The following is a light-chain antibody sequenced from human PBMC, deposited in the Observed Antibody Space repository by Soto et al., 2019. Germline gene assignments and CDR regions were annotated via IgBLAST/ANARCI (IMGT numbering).Light chain of an antibody. Sequence: DFQMTQSPSSLSASVGDRVTITCRASQDISHDVAWYQQKPGKPPDLLIRDASTLQSGLPSRFNGSGYGTDVKVTSNNLQPEDVATYYCQKYYSVAPPFGGGTKVDIK. CDR1: QDISHD. V-gene: IGKV1-27*01. CDR2: DAS. J-gene: IGKJ4*01. CDR3: QKYYSVAPP.